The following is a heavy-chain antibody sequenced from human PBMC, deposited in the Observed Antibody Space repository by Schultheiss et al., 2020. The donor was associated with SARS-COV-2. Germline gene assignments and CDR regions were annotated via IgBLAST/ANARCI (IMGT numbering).Heavy chain of an antibody. CDR3: ARDPGISDSSGYYFFRPYWYFDL. D-gene: IGHD3-22*01. Sequence: GESLKISCAASGFTFSSYSMNWVRQAPGKGLEWVSSISSSSSYIYYADSVKGRFTISRDNAKNSLYLQMNSLRAEDTAVYYCARDPGISDSSGYYFFRPYWYFDLWGRGTLVTVSS. J-gene: IGHJ2*01. CDR1: GFTFSSYS. V-gene: IGHV3-21*01. CDR2: ISSSSSYI.